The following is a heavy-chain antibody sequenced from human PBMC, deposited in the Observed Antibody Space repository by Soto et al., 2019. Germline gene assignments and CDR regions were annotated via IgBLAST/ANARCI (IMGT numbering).Heavy chain of an antibody. CDR3: AKDWGSGWFRAYFDN. Sequence: EGQLLESGGGLAQPGGSLRLSCEGFGFTFDTYGMSWVRQAPGKGLEWVAAITGRGDRTDYADSVKGRFTISRDNSNNTLYLEMNSLRAEDTAVYYCAKDWGSGWFRAYFDNWGQGTQVTVSS. CDR1: GFTFDTYG. CDR2: ITGRGDRT. D-gene: IGHD6-19*01. V-gene: IGHV3-23*01. J-gene: IGHJ4*02.